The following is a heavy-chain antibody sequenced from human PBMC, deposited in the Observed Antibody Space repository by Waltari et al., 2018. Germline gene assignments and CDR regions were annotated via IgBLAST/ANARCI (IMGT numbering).Heavy chain of an antibody. D-gene: IGHD2-2*01. Sequence: QVQLVQSGAEVKKPGASVKVSCKASGYTFTSYGISWVRQAPGQGLEWMGWISAYNGNTNYAQKLQGRVTMTTDTSTSTAYMELRSLRSDDTAVYYCARDERNLSYCSSTSCYVDYWGQGTLVTVSS. CDR3: ARDERNLSYCSSTSCYVDY. CDR1: GYTFTSYG. J-gene: IGHJ4*02. CDR2: ISAYNGNT. V-gene: IGHV1-18*01.